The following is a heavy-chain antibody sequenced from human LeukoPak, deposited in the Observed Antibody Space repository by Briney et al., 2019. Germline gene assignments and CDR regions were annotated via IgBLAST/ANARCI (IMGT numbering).Heavy chain of an antibody. Sequence: PSETLSLTCSVSGGSISTSDPYWGWMRQPPGKALEWIGYIYYSGSTNYNPSLKSRVTISVDTSKNQFSLKLSSVTAADTAVYYCTRVRQGSQSDYWGQGTLVTVSS. CDR3: TRVRQGSQSDY. J-gene: IGHJ4*02. CDR1: GGSISTSDPY. CDR2: IYYSGST. V-gene: IGHV4-61*08.